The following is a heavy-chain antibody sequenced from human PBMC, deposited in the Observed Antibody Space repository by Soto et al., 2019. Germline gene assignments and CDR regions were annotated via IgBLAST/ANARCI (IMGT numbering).Heavy chain of an antibody. CDR3: TTVFDY. V-gene: IGHV3-74*01. Sequence: EVQLVQSGGGSVQPGGSLRLSCAASGFTFTHYWMHWVRQVPGKGLVWVSRIDGVGTGTSYSDSVRGRFTISRDNAENTLYRQMNSLRAEDTAVYYCTTVFDYWGQGTLVTVSS. CDR1: GFTFTHYW. J-gene: IGHJ4*02. CDR2: IDGVGTGT.